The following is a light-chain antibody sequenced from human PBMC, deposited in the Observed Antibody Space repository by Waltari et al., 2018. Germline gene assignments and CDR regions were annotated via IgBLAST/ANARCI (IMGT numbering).Light chain of an antibody. CDR2: GAS. CDR3: QHYVRLPAT. CDR1: QRVGRT. Sequence: EIVLTQSPGTLSLSPGERATLSCRASQRVGRTLAWYQHKPGQAPSLLIYGASSRATDIPDRFSGSGSGTDFSLTINRLEPEDFAVYFCQHYVRLPATFGQGTKVEIK. J-gene: IGKJ1*01. V-gene: IGKV3-20*01.